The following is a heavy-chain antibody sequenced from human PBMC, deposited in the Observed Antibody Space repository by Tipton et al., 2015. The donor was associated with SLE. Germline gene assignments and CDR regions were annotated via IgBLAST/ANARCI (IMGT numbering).Heavy chain of an antibody. V-gene: IGHV4-34*01. D-gene: IGHD6-13*01. J-gene: IGHJ5*02. CDR2: INHSGGT. CDR3: ARFSLAAAGTWFDP. Sequence: TLSLTCAVYGGSFSGYYWSWIHQPPGKGLEWIGEINHSGGTNHNPSLKSRVTISVDTSKNQFSLKLSSVTAADTAVYYCARFSLAAAGTWFDPWGQGTLVTVSS. CDR1: GGSFSGYY.